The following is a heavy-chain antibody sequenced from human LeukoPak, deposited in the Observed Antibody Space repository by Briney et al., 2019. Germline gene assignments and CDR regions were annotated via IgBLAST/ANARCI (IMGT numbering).Heavy chain of an antibody. CDR2: IYYTGKI. D-gene: IGHD6-19*01. V-gene: IGHV4-59*08. J-gene: IGHJ4*02. Sequence: SETLSLTCAVSGGSVNSHYWGWIRQPPGKGLQWIGDIYYTGKINYNPSLKSRVTITLDTSKDHLSLNLTSVLAADTAIYYCVRRDTGWNYFDYWGQGILVTVSS. CDR3: VRRDTGWNYFDY. CDR1: GGSVNSHY.